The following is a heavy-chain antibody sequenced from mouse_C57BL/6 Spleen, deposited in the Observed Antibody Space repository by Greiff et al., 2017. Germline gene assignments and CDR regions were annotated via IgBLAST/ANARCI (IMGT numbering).Heavy chain of an antibody. D-gene: IGHD2-3*01. CDR3: VSTGDGYWYFDV. CDR2: ISGGGGNT. V-gene: IGHV5-9*01. CDR1: GFTFSSYT. J-gene: IGHJ1*03. Sequence: DVMLVESGGGLVKPGGSLKLSCAASGFTFSSYTMSWVRQTPEKRLEWVATISGGGGNTYYPDSVKGRFTISRDNAKNTLYLQMSSLRSEDTALYYCVSTGDGYWYFDVWGTGTTVTVSS.